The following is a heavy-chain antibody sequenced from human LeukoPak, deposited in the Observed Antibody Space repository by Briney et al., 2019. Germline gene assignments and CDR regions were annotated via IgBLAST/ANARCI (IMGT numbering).Heavy chain of an antibody. CDR3: ARATTASARDH. CDR1: GFSFGSFA. V-gene: IGHV3-23*01. D-gene: IGHD1-14*01. CDR2: IIGSGGTT. Sequence: GGSLRLSCAASGFSFGSFAMSWVRQAPGKGLEWVSGIIGSGGTTFYADSVKGRFTISRDNAKNSLYLQMDSLRVEDTAVYYCARATTASARDHWGQGTLVTVSS. J-gene: IGHJ4*02.